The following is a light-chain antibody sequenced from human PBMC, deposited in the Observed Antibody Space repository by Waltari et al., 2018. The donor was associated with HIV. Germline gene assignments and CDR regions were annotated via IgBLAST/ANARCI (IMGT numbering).Light chain of an antibody. J-gene: IGKJ1*01. CDR2: GAN. Sequence: EIVLTQSPDTLSLFPGERATLSCRASQSVSSSCLAWYQQKPGQAPRLLIFGANTRATGIADRFRGSGSGTDFTLIINRLEPEDFAVYHCQQYGTSPQTFGQGTKVEIK. CDR1: QSVSSSC. V-gene: IGKV3-20*01. CDR3: QQYGTSPQT.